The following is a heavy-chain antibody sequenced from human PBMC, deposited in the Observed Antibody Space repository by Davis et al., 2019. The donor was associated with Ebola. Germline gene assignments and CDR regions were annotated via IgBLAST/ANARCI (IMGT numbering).Heavy chain of an antibody. D-gene: IGHD5-12*01. Sequence: MPSETLSLTCTAPGGPISSYYWSWIRQPPGKGLEWIGYIYYSGSTNYNPSLKSRVTISVDTSKNQFSLKLSSVTAADTAVYYCARFIVATSYNWFDPWGQGTLVTVSS. CDR2: IYYSGST. J-gene: IGHJ5*02. CDR3: ARFIVATSYNWFDP. V-gene: IGHV4-59*01. CDR1: GGPISSYY.